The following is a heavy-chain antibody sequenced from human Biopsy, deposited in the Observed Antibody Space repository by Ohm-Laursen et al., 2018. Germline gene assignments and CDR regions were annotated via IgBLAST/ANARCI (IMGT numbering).Heavy chain of an antibody. CDR3: AKHGSGWTGDDAFHI. D-gene: IGHD6-19*01. CDR1: GGSISGSS. V-gene: IGHV4-59*08. J-gene: IGHJ3*02. Sequence: GTLSLTCTVSGGSISGSSWSWIPQAPGKGLEGIGYISYSRDTTYNPSLKSRITISVDTSKNQFSLKLTRVTAADTAVYYCAKHGSGWTGDDAFHIWGQGTMVTVSS. CDR2: ISYSRDT.